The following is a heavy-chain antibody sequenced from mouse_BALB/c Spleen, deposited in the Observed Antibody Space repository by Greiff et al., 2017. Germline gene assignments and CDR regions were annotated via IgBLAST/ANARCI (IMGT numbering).Heavy chain of an antibody. V-gene: IGHV5-6-5*01. J-gene: IGHJ3*01. D-gene: IGHD2-3*01. CDR3: ARGGDSDGYYDAWFAY. Sequence: EVKLMESGGGLVKPGGSLKLSCAASGFTFSSYAMSWVRQTPEKRLEWVASISSGGSTYYPDSVKGRFTISRDNARNILYLQMSSLRSEDTAMYYCARGGDSDGYYDAWFAYWGQGTLVTVSA. CDR2: ISSGGST. CDR1: GFTFSSYA.